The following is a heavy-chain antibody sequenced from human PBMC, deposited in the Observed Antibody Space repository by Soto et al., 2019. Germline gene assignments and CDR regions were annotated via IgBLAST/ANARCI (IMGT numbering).Heavy chain of an antibody. CDR1: GYTFTSYY. CDR3: ARVGGFGELPNYPLVYYYGMDV. CDR2: INPSGGST. Sequence: GASVKVSCKASGYTFTSYYRHWGRQAPGQGLEGMGIINPSGGSTSYAQKFQGRVTMTRDTSTSTVYMELSSLRSEDTAVYYCARVGGFGELPNYPLVYYYGMDVWGQGTTVTVSS. J-gene: IGHJ6*02. V-gene: IGHV1-46*01. D-gene: IGHD3-10*01.